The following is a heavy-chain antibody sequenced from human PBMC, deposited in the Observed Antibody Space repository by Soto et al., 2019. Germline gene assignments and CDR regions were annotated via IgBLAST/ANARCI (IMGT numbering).Heavy chain of an antibody. CDR1: GFTLSSYW. J-gene: IGHJ4*02. V-gene: IGHV3-74*01. CDR2: INNEGSST. Sequence: EVQLVESGGGSVQPGGSLRLSCAASGFTLSSYWMHWVRQAPGKGLVWVSRINNEGSSTNYADSVKGRFTISRDNAKNTLYLQMDSLRAEDTAVYYGARLPPASGRACDYWGLGTLVTVSS. D-gene: IGHD3-10*01. CDR3: ARLPPASGRACDY.